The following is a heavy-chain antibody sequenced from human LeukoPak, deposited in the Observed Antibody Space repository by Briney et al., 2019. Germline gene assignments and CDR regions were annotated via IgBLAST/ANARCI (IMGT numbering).Heavy chain of an antibody. D-gene: IGHD2-15*01. CDR3: ARGGGFMVAAIDY. CDR1: GGSISSYC. J-gene: IGHJ4*02. CDR2: IYYSGST. V-gene: IGHV4-59*01. Sequence: SETLSLTCTVSGGSISSYCWSWIRQPPGKGLEWIGYIYYSGSTNYNPSLKSRVTISVDTSKNQFSLKLSSVTAADTAVYYCARGGGFMVAAIDYWGQGTLVTVSS.